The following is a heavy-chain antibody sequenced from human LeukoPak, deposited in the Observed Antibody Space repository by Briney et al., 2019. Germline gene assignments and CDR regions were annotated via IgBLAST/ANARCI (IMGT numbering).Heavy chain of an antibody. Sequence: SETLSLTCTVSGGSISSYYWTWVRQPPGKGLEWIGNIYYSGSTNYNPSLKSRVTISLDTSKFQFSLRLNSVTAADTAVYYCARDDPNASGYFYRFNWFDPWGQGTLVTVSS. CDR3: ARDDPNASGYFYRFNWFDP. D-gene: IGHD3-10*01. CDR2: IYYSGST. CDR1: GGSISSYY. V-gene: IGHV4-59*01. J-gene: IGHJ5*02.